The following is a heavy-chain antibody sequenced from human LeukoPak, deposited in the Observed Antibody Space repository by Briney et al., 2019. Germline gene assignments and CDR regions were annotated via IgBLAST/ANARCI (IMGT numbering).Heavy chain of an antibody. V-gene: IGHV3-48*02. Sequence: PGGSLRLSCEASGFSFSTYSMNWVRQAPGKGLEWVSYISSSTTTKDYADSVKGRFTISRDNAKNSLYLQMNSLRDEDTAVYYCARDRDWSFDYWGQGTLVIGSS. J-gene: IGHJ4*02. D-gene: IGHD3/OR15-3a*01. CDR3: ARDRDWSFDY. CDR1: GFSFSTYS. CDR2: ISSSTTTK.